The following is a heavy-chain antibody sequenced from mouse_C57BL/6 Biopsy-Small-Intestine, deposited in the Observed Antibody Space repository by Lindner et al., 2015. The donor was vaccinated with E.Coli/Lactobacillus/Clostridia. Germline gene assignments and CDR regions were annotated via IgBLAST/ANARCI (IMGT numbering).Heavy chain of an antibody. V-gene: IGHV1-39*01. J-gene: IGHJ4*01. CDR2: INPYYGST. D-gene: IGHD3-1*01. CDR3: ARRAYYYAMDY. CDR1: GYSFTGYN. Sequence: VQLQESGAELVKPGASVKISCKASGYSFTGYNMDWMKQSHGKSLEWIGNINPYYGSTSYNQKFKGKATLTVDKSSSTAYMQLNSLTSEDSAVYYCARRAYYYAMDYWGQGTSVTVSS.